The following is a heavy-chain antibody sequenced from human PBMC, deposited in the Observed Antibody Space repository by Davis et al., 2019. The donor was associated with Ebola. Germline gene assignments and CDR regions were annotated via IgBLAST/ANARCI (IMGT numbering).Heavy chain of an antibody. CDR1: GGSISSSNW. V-gene: IGHV4-4*02. CDR3: ARGPMIVVVIASTDDAFDI. Sequence: SETLSLTCAVSGGSISSSNWWRWVRQPPGKGLEWIGEIYHSGSTNYNPSLKSRVTISVDTSKNQFSLKLSSVTAADTAVYYCARGPMIVVVIASTDDAFDIWGQGTMVTVSS. CDR2: IYHSGST. D-gene: IGHD3-22*01. J-gene: IGHJ3*02.